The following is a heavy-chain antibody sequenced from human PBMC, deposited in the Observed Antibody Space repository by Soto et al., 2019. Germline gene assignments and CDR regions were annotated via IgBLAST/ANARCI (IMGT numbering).Heavy chain of an antibody. Sequence: PVGSLRLSCAASGFTFSSYAMHWVRQAPGKGLEWVAVISYDGSNKYYADSVKGRFTISRDNSKNTLYLQMNSLRAEDTAVYYCARSDFWSGYYYYYGMDVWGQGTTVTVSS. D-gene: IGHD3-3*01. CDR3: ARSDFWSGYYYYYGMDV. CDR2: ISYDGSNK. J-gene: IGHJ6*02. CDR1: GFTFSSYA. V-gene: IGHV3-30-3*01.